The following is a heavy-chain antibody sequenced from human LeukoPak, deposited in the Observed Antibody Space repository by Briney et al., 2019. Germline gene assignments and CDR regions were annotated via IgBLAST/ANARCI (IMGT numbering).Heavy chain of an antibody. Sequence: GGSLRLSCAASRFTFSSYWMNWVRQAPGKGLEWVANIKQDGSEKYYVDSVKGRFTISRDNVKNSLYLQMNSLRAEDTAVYYCAKPFTISGATDAFDIWGQGTMVTVSS. CDR3: AKPFTISGATDAFDI. J-gene: IGHJ3*02. CDR1: RFTFSSYW. D-gene: IGHD3-3*01. V-gene: IGHV3-7*01. CDR2: IKQDGSEK.